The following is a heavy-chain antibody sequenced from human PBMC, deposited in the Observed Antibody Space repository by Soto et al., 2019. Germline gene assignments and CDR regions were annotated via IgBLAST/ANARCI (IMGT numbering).Heavy chain of an antibody. CDR3: ARLSCSRTTSYYGLDV. Sequence: GESLKISCKGFGYSFSTYCITWVRQMPGQGLEWMGRIDPSDSYTHYNPAFQGHVTISADRSISTAYLQWSSLKASDTAMFYCARLSCSRTTSYYGLDVWGQGTAVTVSS. J-gene: IGHJ6*02. V-gene: IGHV5-10-1*01. CDR1: GYSFSTYC. CDR2: IDPSDSYT. D-gene: IGHD2-2*01.